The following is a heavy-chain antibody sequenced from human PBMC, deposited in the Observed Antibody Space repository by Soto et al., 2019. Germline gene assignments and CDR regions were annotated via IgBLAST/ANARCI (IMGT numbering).Heavy chain of an antibody. CDR1: GFTFGSYA. V-gene: IGHV3-23*01. Sequence: GGSLRLSCAASGFTFGSYAMSWVRQAPGKGLEWVSLISGTGDSSEYANSVKGRFTISRDYSKTTVFLQMNSLRAEDTAVYFCAKDNGNYGSGSFSHWGQGTLVTVS. CDR2: ISGTGDSS. CDR3: AKDNGNYGSGSFSH. J-gene: IGHJ4*02. D-gene: IGHD3-10*01.